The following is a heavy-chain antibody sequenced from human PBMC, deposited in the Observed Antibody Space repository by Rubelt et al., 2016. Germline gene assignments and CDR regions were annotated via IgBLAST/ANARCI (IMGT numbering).Heavy chain of an antibody. Sequence: QAQLVQSGAEVKKPGASVKVSCKASGYTFTSYGISWVRQAPGQGLEWMGWIRAYHGNTNYAQKRQGRVTMTTDTATSTAYMELRSLRSDDTAVYYCARDLPPFRRYNWNFPLDYWGQGTLVTVSS. V-gene: IGHV1-18*01. D-gene: IGHD1-7*01. J-gene: IGHJ4*02. CDR3: ARDLPPFRRYNWNFPLDY. CDR2: IRAYHGNT. CDR1: GYTFTSYG.